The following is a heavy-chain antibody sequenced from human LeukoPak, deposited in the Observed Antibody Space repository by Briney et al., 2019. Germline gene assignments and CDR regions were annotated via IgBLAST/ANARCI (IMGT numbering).Heavy chain of an antibody. CDR1: GFTFSSYA. J-gene: IGHJ5*02. CDR3: ARNSYYYDSSGYP. D-gene: IGHD3-22*01. CDR2: ISGSGGST. V-gene: IGHV3-23*01. Sequence: PGGSLRLSCAASGFTFSSYAMSWVRQAPGKGLEWVSAISGSGGSTYYADSVKGRFTISRDNAKNSLYLQMNSLRAEDTAVYYCARNSYYYDSSGYPWGQGTLVTVSS.